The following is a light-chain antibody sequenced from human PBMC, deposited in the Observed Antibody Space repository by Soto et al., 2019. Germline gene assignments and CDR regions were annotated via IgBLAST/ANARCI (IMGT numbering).Light chain of an antibody. Sequence: IQLAQSPPSLSASVGARVTTTFRASQSISSYLNWYQQKPGKAPNLLIYAASSLRSGVPSKFSGSGSGTDFTLTISSLQPEDAATYYCQQSYNTPSFGQGTRLEIK. CDR2: AAS. J-gene: IGKJ5*01. V-gene: IGKV1-39*01. CDR3: QQSYNTPS. CDR1: QSISSY.